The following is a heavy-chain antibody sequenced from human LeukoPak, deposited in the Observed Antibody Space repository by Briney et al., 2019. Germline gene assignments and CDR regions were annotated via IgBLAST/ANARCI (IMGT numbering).Heavy chain of an antibody. CDR2: IYYSGST. Sequence: SETLSLTCTVSGGSISSYYWSWIRQHPGKGLEWIGYIYYSGSTYYNPSLKSRVTISVDTSKNQFSLKLSSVTAADTAVYYCARVPYDSSGYYSHYFDYWGQGTLVTVSS. J-gene: IGHJ4*02. CDR3: ARVPYDSSGYYSHYFDY. V-gene: IGHV4-59*06. CDR1: GGSISSYY. D-gene: IGHD3-22*01.